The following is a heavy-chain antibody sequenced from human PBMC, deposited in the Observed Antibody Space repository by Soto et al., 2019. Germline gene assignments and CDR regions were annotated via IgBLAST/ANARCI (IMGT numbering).Heavy chain of an antibody. D-gene: IGHD3-10*01. Sequence: EVQLVESGGGLVQPGGSLRLSCAASGFIFSDRYMDWVRQTPGKGLEWLGRIRNRANSYNAEYAESGRGRFTISTDDSINLLYMRMSSLKTEVTDVYYCATIDMVEELDPRGQGILVTVSS. CDR3: ATIDMVEELDP. J-gene: IGHJ5*02. CDR1: GFIFSDRY. CDR2: IRNRANSYNA. V-gene: IGHV3-72*01.